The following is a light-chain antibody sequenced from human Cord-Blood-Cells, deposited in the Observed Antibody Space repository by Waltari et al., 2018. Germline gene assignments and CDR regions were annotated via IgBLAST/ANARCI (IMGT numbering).Light chain of an antibody. Sequence: DIQMTQSPSSLPASVGDRVTTTCRASQTSSSYLNWYQQNPGKAPNLLIYAASSLQSGVPSRFSGSGSGTDFTLTISSLQPEDFATYYCQQSYSTLAYTFGQGTKLEIK. CDR1: QTSSSY. J-gene: IGKJ2*01. CDR3: QQSYSTLAYT. CDR2: AAS. V-gene: IGKV1-39*01.